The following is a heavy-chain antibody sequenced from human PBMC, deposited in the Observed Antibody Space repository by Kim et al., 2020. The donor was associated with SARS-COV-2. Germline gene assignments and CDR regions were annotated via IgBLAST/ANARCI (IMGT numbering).Heavy chain of an antibody. D-gene: IGHD3-9*01. V-gene: IGHV1-2*06. CDR2: INPNSGGT. CDR1: GYTFTGYY. Sequence: ASVKVSCKASGYTFTGYYMHWVRQAPGQGLEWMGRINPNSGGTNYAQKFQGRVTMTRDTSISTAYMELSRLRSDDTAVYYCAVYDILTGYYPNPIDYWGQGTLVTVSS. J-gene: IGHJ4*02. CDR3: AVYDILTGYYPNPIDY.